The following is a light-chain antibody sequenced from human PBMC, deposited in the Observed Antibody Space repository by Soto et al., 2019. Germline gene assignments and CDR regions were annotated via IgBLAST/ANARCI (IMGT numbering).Light chain of an antibody. Sequence: SYELTQPPLVSVSPGQTASITCSGDKLGDKFACWYQQKAGQSPVVVIYQDTKRPSGIPERFSGSNSGNTATLTISGTQAMDEADYYCQAWDSSAVVFGGGTKLTVL. CDR2: QDT. V-gene: IGLV3-1*01. CDR1: KLGDKF. CDR3: QAWDSSAVV. J-gene: IGLJ2*01.